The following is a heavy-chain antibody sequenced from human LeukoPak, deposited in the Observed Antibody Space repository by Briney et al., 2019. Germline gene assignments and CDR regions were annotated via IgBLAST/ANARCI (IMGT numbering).Heavy chain of an antibody. CDR3: ATPARGGGFSDAFDI. CDR2: VDPEDGET. CDR1: GYTFTDYY. J-gene: IGHJ3*02. D-gene: IGHD6-25*01. V-gene: IGHV1-69-2*01. Sequence: ASVKVSCKVSGYTFTDYYMHWVQQAPGKGLEWMGLVDPEDGETIYADKFQGRVTITADTSTDTAYMELSSLRSEDTAVYYCATPARGGGFSDAFDIWGQGTMVTVSS.